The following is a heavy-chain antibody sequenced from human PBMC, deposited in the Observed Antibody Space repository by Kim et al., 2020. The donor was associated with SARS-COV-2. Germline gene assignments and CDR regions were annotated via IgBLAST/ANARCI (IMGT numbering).Heavy chain of an antibody. Sequence: GGSLRLSCAASGFTFSSYWMHWVRQAPGKGLVWVSRINSDGSSTSYADSVKGRFTISRDNAKNTLYLQMNSLRAEDTAVYYCAKLVDTAISYPAEFYYYYGMDVWGQGTTVTVSS. CDR3: AKLVDTAISYPAEFYYYYGMDV. CDR1: GFTFSSYW. V-gene: IGHV3-74*01. J-gene: IGHJ6*02. D-gene: IGHD5-18*01. CDR2: INSDGSST.